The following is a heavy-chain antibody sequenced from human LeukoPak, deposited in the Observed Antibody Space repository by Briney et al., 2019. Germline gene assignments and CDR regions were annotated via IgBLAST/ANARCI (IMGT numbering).Heavy chain of an antibody. D-gene: IGHD6-13*01. J-gene: IGHJ4*02. Sequence: SVKISCKASGGTFSSYAISWVRQAPGQGLEWMGRIIPIFGTANYAQKFQGRVTITADKSTSTAYMELSSLRSEDTAVYHCARGPIAAALPDYWGQGTLVTVSS. CDR3: ARGPIAAALPDY. CDR2: IIPIFGTA. V-gene: IGHV1-69*06. CDR1: GGTFSSYA.